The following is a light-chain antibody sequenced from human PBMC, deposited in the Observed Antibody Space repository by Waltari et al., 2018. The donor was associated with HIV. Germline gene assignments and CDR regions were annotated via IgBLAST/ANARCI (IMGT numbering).Light chain of an antibody. V-gene: IGLV3-25*03. CDR3: HSADTTVL. J-gene: IGLJ2*01. Sequence: SHELTQPPSVAVSPGQTARITRSGDALTKQYTHWYQQKPGQAPVMVMYKDTERPSGIPERFSGSSSGTTVTLTISGVQAEDEADYYCHSADTTVLFGGGTKLTVL. CDR1: ALTKQY. CDR2: KDT.